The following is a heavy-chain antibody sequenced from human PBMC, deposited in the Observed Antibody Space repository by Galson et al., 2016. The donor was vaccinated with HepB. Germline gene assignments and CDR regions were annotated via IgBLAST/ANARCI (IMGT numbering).Heavy chain of an antibody. CDR1: GDSISSYH. CDR3: ARTIVSAARGAFDI. CDR2: IYSSGST. Sequence: SETLSLTCTVSGDSISSYHWSWIRQPAGKGLEWIGRIYSSGSTNYNPSLKSRVTMPVDTSKNQFSLKLSSVTGADTAVYYCARTIVSAARGAFDIWGQGTMVTVSS. V-gene: IGHV4-4*07. J-gene: IGHJ3*02. D-gene: IGHD2-2*01.